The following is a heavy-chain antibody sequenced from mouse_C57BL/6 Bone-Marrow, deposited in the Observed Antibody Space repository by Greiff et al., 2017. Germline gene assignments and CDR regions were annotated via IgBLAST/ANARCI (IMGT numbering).Heavy chain of an antibody. CDR3: AKSGIPRNTLFDY. V-gene: IGHV1-64*01. Sequence: VQLQQPGAELVKPGASVKLSCKASGYTFTSYWMHWVKQRPGQGLEWIGMIHPSSGSTNYNEKFKSKATLTVAKSSSTAYMQLSSLTSGDSAVYYCAKSGIPRNTLFDYWGQGTTLTVSS. J-gene: IGHJ2*01. CDR1: GYTFTSYW. CDR2: IHPSSGST. D-gene: IGHD1-1*01.